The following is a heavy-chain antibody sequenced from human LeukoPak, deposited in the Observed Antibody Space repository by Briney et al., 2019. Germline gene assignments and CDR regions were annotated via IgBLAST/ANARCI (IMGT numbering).Heavy chain of an antibody. CDR1: GFTFSSHW. Sequence: GGSLRLSCAASGFTFSSHWMHWVRQPPGKGLVWVSRINSDGSSTTYAASVKGRFTISRDNAKETLDLQMNSLRAEDTAVYYCVRGSFYHRPGDWGQGTLVTVSS. J-gene: IGHJ4*02. D-gene: IGHD3-10*01. CDR3: VRGSFYHRPGD. CDR2: INSDGSST. V-gene: IGHV3-74*03.